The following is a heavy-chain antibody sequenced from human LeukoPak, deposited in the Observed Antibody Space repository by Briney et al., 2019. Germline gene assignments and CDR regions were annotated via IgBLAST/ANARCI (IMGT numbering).Heavy chain of an antibody. CDR1: DGSISSNNYY. D-gene: IGHD5-12*01. V-gene: IGHV4-39*07. CDR2: IFYTGST. Sequence: PSETLSLTCTVSDGSISSNNYYWAWIRQPPGKGLEWIANIFYTGSTYYNPSLKSRVTISVDTSKNQFSLKLSSVTAADTAVYYCAREATTYYYYYYMDVWGKGTTVTVSS. J-gene: IGHJ6*03. CDR3: AREATTYYYYYYMDV.